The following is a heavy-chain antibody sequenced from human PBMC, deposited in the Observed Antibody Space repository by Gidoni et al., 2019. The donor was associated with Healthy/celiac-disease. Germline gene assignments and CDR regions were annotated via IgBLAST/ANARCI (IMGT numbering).Heavy chain of an antibody. CDR1: GFTFSSYA. CDR2: ISGSGGST. D-gene: IGHD3-22*01. CDR3: AKDGGATMIVVVRGAFDI. V-gene: IGHV3-23*01. Sequence: EVQLLESGGGLVQPGGSLRLSCAASGFTFSSYAMSWVRQAPGKGLEGVSAISGSGGSTYYADPVKGRFTISRDNSKNTLYLQMNSLRAEDTAVYYCAKDGGATMIVVVRGAFDIWGQGTMVTVSS. J-gene: IGHJ3*02.